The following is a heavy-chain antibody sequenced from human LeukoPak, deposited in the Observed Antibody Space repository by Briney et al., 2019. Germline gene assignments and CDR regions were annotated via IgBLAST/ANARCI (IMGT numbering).Heavy chain of an antibody. CDR3: ARGTTRMLDI. CDR2: TYYRSKWYN. D-gene: IGHD4-11*01. J-gene: IGHJ3*02. CDR1: GDSVSSNSAT. Sequence: SQTLSLSCAISGDSVSSNSATWNWIRQSPSRGLEWLERTYYRSKWYNDYAISVESRITINPDTSKNQFSLQLNSVTPEDTAVYYCARGTTRMLDIWGQGTMVAVSS. V-gene: IGHV6-1*01.